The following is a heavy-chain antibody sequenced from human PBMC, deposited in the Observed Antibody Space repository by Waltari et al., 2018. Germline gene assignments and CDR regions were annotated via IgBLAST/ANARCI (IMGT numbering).Heavy chain of an antibody. CDR3: ARGDYYYGSGSWIGMDV. Sequence: QVQLQESGPGLVKPSETLSLTCTVSGGSISSYYWSWIRQPPGKGLEWIGYIYYSGSTNYNPSLKSRVTISVDTSKNQFSLKLSSVTAADTAVYYCARGDYYYGSGSWIGMDVWGKGTTVTVSS. D-gene: IGHD3-10*01. J-gene: IGHJ6*04. CDR1: GGSISSYY. CDR2: IYYSGST. V-gene: IGHV4-59*01.